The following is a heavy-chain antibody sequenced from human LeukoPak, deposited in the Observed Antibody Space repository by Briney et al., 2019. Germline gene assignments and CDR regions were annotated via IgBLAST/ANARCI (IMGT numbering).Heavy chain of an antibody. CDR2: IYTNGHT. J-gene: IGHJ4*02. D-gene: IGHD3-22*01. CDR3: AGDHVVVGSTTSFFDY. V-gene: IGHV4-4*07. CDR1: GGSMSNYH. Sequence: SVTLSLSCTVSGGSMSNYHWTWIRQPPGEGLEWIGRIYTNGHTNYSPSLRSRVTMSVDTSKNQFSLKVRFVTAADTAVYFCAGDHVVVGSTTSFFDYWGQGILVTVSS.